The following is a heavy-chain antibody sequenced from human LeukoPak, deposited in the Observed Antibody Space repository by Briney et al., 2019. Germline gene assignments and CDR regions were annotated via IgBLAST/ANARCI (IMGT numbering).Heavy chain of an antibody. CDR2: ISSSGSTI. CDR1: GLTFSIHW. Sequence: GGSLRLSCAASGLTFSIHWMNWVRQAPGKGLEWVSYISSSGSTIYYADSVKGRFTISRDNAKNSLYLQMNSLRAEDTAVYYCARVSAAGRLTKLLGAFDIWGQGTMVTVSS. D-gene: IGHD6-13*01. J-gene: IGHJ3*02. CDR3: ARVSAAGRLTKLLGAFDI. V-gene: IGHV3-48*04.